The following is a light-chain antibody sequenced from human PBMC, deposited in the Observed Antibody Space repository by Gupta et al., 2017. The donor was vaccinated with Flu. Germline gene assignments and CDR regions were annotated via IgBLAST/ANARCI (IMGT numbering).Light chain of an antibody. Sequence: GQTARITCSGGAWPRQYAYWYQQKPARAPVMVIFSDNERPSGIPGRFSGSTSRTTVTLTISGVQAEDEADYYCQSSDSSVTSLVFGGGTKLTVL. CDR3: QSSDSSVTSLV. J-gene: IGLJ3*02. V-gene: IGLV3-25*03. CDR2: SDN. CDR1: AWPRQY.